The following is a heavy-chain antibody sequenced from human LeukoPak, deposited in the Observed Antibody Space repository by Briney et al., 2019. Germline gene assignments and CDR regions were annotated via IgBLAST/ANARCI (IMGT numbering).Heavy chain of an antibody. CDR2: ISSSGSTI. Sequence: GESLKISCAASGFPFSSYEMNWVRQAPGKGLEWVSYISSSGSTIYYADSVKGRFTISRDNAKNSLYLQMNSLRAEDTAVYYCARPPPRIAAAGTDYYYDSSGYYGDAFDIWGQGTMVTVSS. V-gene: IGHV3-48*03. CDR3: ARPPPRIAAAGTDYYYDSSGYYGDAFDI. CDR1: GFPFSSYE. J-gene: IGHJ3*02. D-gene: IGHD3-22*01.